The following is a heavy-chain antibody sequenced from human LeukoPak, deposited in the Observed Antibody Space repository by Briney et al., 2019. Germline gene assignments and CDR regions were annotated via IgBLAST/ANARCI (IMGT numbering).Heavy chain of an antibody. J-gene: IGHJ4*02. CDR2: IKHSGST. D-gene: IGHD6-25*01. Sequence: SQTLSLTYAVYCGSFSGYYWSWIRQPPGKGLEWIGEIKHSGSTNYNPSLKSRVTISVDTSNNQFSLKLSSVTAAETAVYYCARDRAWYTRLPFDYWGQGTLVTVSS. CDR3: ARDRAWYTRLPFDY. V-gene: IGHV4-34*01. CDR1: CGSFSGYY.